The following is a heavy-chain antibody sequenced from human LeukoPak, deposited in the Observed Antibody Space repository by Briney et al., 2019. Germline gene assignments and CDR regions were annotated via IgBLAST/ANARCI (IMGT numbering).Heavy chain of an antibody. D-gene: IGHD2-15*01. V-gene: IGHV1-2*06. J-gene: IGHJ4*02. CDR2: INPNSGDT. Sequence: ASVKVSCKASGYTFTGYYMHWLRQAPGQGLEWMGRINPNSGDTSYAQKFQGRVTMTGDTSISTAYMEMSRLRSDDTAVYYCAREYCSGGICYAYFDYWGQGTLVTVSS. CDR1: GYTFTGYY. CDR3: AREYCSGGICYAYFDY.